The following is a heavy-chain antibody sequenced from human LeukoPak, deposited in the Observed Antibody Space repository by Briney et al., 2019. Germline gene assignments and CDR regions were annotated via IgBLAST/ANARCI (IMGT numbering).Heavy chain of an antibody. D-gene: IGHD3-3*01. CDR3: ATSYDAKRAPYDL. CDR2: IYTSGST. Sequence: SETLSLTCTVSGGSISSYCWSWVRQPPGKGLEWIGYIYTSGSTDCNPSLKSRVTMSADTSKNQLSMELRFLTAADTAVYYCATSYDAKRAPYDLWGQGTLVTVSS. V-gene: IGHV4-4*09. CDR1: GGSISSYC. J-gene: IGHJ5*02.